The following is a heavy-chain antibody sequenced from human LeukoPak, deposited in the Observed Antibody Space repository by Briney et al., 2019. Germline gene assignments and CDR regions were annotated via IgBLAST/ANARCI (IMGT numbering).Heavy chain of an antibody. CDR3: ARGSYCSGGSCYSAY. V-gene: IGHV3-64*01. CDR2: ISSNGGTT. Sequence: GGSLRLSCAASGFSFSSSAMHWVRQAPGKGLEYVSAISSNGGTTYYANSVKGRFTISRDNSKNTLYLQMGSLRAEDMAVYYCARGSYCSGGSCYSAYWGQGTLVTVSS. J-gene: IGHJ4*02. CDR1: GFSFSSSA. D-gene: IGHD2-15*01.